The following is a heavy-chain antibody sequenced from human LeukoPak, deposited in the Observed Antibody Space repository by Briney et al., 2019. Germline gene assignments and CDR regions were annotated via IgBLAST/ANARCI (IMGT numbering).Heavy chain of an antibody. CDR3: ARSEVDWNHYYFDY. CDR2: IYYSGST. Sequence: SQTLSLTCTVSGGSISSGDYYWSWIRQRPGKGLEWIGYIYYSGSTYYNPSLKSRVTISVDTSKNQFSLKLSSVTAADTAVYYCARSEVDWNHYYFDYWGQGTLVTVSS. CDR1: GGSISSGDYY. D-gene: IGHD1-1*01. V-gene: IGHV4-30-4*08. J-gene: IGHJ4*02.